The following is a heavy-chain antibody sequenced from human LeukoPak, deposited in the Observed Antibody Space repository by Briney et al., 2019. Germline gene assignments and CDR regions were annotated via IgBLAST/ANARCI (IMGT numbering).Heavy chain of an antibody. D-gene: IGHD6-13*01. CDR2: ISGSGGST. CDR3: AKVWGFSSSWYGGTFDY. V-gene: IGHV3-23*01. Sequence: GSLRLSCAASGFTFSSYAMSWVRQAPGKGLEWVSAISGSGGSTYYADSVKGRFTISRDNSKNTLYLQMNSLRAEDTAVYYCAKVWGFSSSWYGGTFDYWGQGTLVTVSS. CDR1: GFTFSSYA. J-gene: IGHJ4*02.